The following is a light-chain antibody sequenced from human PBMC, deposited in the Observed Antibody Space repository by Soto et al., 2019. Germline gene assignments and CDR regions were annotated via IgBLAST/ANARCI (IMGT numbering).Light chain of an antibody. CDR3: SSFTSSTTRV. V-gene: IGLV2-14*03. Sequence: QSVLTQPASVSGSPGQSITISCTGSSSDIGGYDYVSWYQQYPGKAPKLMIYDVSNRPSGVSNRFSGSKSGNTASLTISGLQADDEAYYYCSSFTSSTTRVFGTGTKVTVL. CDR1: SSDIGGYDY. J-gene: IGLJ1*01. CDR2: DVS.